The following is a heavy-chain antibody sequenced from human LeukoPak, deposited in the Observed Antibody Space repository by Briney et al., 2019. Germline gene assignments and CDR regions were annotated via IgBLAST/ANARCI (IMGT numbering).Heavy chain of an antibody. V-gene: IGHV4-34*01. CDR3: ARGLMVRGFEAFDY. D-gene: IGHD3-10*01. Sequence: PSETLSLTCAVYGGSFSGYYWSWIRQPPGKGLEWIGEINHSGSTNYNPSLKSRVTISVETPKNQLSLKLSSVTAADTAVYYCARGLMVRGFEAFDYWGQGTLVTVSS. CDR1: GGSFSGYY. CDR2: INHSGST. J-gene: IGHJ4*02.